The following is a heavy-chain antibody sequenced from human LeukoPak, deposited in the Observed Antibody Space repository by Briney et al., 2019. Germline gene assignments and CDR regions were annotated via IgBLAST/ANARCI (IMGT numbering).Heavy chain of an antibody. CDR1: GGSVSSGSYY. D-gene: IGHD3-10*01. J-gene: IGHJ5*02. CDR2: IYYSGST. V-gene: IGHV4-61*01. Sequence: PSETLSLTCTVSGGSVSSGSYYWSWIRQPPGKGLEWIGYIYYSGSTNYNPSLKSRVTISVDTSKNQFSLKLSSVTAADTAVYYCARGPPGGQFDPWGQGTLVTVSS. CDR3: ARGPPGGQFDP.